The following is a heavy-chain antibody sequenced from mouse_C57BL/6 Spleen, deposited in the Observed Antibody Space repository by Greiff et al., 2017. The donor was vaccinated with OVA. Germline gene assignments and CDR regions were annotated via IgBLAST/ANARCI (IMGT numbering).Heavy chain of an antibody. D-gene: IGHD3-2*02. CDR1: GYTFTSYW. V-gene: IGHV1-7*01. Sequence: QVHVKQSGAELAKPGASVKMSCKASGYTFTSYWMHWVKQRPGQGLEWIGYINPSSGYTKYNQKFKDKATLTADKSSSTAYMQLSSLTYYDSAVYYCADVSGSSWFAYWGQGTLVTVSA. J-gene: IGHJ3*01. CDR3: ADVSGSSWFAY. CDR2: INPSSGYT.